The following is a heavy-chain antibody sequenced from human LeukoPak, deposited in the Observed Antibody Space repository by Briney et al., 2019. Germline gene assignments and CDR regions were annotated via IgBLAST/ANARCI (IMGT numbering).Heavy chain of an antibody. D-gene: IGHD3-10*01. Sequence: SETLSLTCAVYGGSFSGYYWSWLRQPPGKGLEWIGEINHSGSTNYNPSLKSRVTISVDTSKNQFSLKLSSVTAADTAVYYCARATYYYGSGSNLEYYYMDVWGKGTTVTVSS. CDR3: ARATYYYGSGSNLEYYYMDV. V-gene: IGHV4-34*01. CDR2: INHSGST. J-gene: IGHJ6*03. CDR1: GGSFSGYY.